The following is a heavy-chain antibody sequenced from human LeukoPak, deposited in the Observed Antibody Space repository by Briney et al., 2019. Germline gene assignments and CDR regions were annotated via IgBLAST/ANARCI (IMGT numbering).Heavy chain of an antibody. J-gene: IGHJ3*02. V-gene: IGHV1-3*01. Sequence: ASVKVSCKASGYTFTSYAMHWVRQAPGQRLEWMGWINAGNGNTKYSQKFQGRVTITRDTSASTAYMELSSLRSEDTAVYHCAMDVAGDAFDIWGQGTMVTVSS. CDR3: AMDVAGDAFDI. CDR1: GYTFTSYA. CDR2: INAGNGNT. D-gene: IGHD6-19*01.